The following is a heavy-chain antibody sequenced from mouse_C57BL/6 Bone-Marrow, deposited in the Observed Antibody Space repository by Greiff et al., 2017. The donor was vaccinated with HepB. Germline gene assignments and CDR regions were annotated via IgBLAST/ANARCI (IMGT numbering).Heavy chain of an antibody. Sequence: VQLQQPGAELVRPGTSVKLSCKASGYTFTSYWMHWVKQRPGQGLEWIGVIDPSDSYTNYNQKFKGKATLTVDTSSSTAYMQLSSLTSEDSAVYYCARHYYGSRDFDVWGTGTTVTVSS. D-gene: IGHD1-1*01. V-gene: IGHV1-59*01. CDR1: GYTFTSYW. CDR3: ARHYYGSRDFDV. J-gene: IGHJ1*03. CDR2: IDPSDSYT.